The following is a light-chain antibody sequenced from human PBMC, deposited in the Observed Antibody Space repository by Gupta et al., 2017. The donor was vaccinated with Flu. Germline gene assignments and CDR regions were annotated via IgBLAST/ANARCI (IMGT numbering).Light chain of an antibody. CDR1: QNISLY. Sequence: DIQMTQSPSTLSASVGDRITLTCRASQNISLYLAWFQQKPGKVPKLLIYKASDRGDGVPSRFSGSGSGTEFTLAISSLRPEESATYYCQQYNGYFVTFGQGTKVEIK. V-gene: IGKV1-5*03. CDR3: QQYNGYFVT. CDR2: KAS. J-gene: IGKJ1*01.